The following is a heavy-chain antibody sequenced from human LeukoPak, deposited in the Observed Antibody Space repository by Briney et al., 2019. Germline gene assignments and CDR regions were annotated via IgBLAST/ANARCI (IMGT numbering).Heavy chain of an antibody. D-gene: IGHD3-10*01. CDR1: GGSISSSNW. V-gene: IGHV4-4*02. Sequence: SGTLSLTCAVSGGSISSSNWWSWVRQPPGKGLEWIGEIYHSGSTNYNPSLKSRVTMSVDTSKNQFSLKLSSVTAADTAVYYCARRITMVRGVYMDVWGKGTTVTISS. J-gene: IGHJ6*03. CDR3: ARRITMVRGVYMDV. CDR2: IYHSGST.